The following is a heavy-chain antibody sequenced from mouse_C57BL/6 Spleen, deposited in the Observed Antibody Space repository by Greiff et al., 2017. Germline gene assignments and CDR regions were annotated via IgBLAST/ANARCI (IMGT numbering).Heavy chain of an antibody. Sequence: VQLQQPGPELVKPGASVKISCKASGYTFTDYYMNWVKQSHGKSLEWIGDINPNNGGTSYNQKFKGKATLTVDKSSSTAYMELSSLTSEESAVDYCERAGDYDGTPWFAYWGQGTLVTVSA. CDR3: ERAGDYDGTPWFAY. V-gene: IGHV1-26*01. D-gene: IGHD2-4*01. J-gene: IGHJ3*01. CDR2: INPNNGGT. CDR1: GYTFTDYY.